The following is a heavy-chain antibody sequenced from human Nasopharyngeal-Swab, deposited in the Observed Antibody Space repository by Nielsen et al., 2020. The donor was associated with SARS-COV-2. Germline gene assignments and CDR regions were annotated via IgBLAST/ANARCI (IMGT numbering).Heavy chain of an antibody. V-gene: IGHV3-23*01. CDR3: ARDQGYYDFWSGYPGGTDV. J-gene: IGHJ6*02. D-gene: IGHD3-3*01. CDR2: ISGSGGST. Sequence: VRQAPGKGLEWVSAISGSGGSTYYADSVKGRFTISRDNSKNTLYLQMNSLRAEDTAVYYCARDQGYYDFWSGYPGGTDVWGQGTTVTVSS.